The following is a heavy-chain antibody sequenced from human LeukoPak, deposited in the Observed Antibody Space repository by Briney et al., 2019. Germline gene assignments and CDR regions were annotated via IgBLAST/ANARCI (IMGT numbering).Heavy chain of an antibody. CDR1: GLTFVASA. Sequence: PGGSLRLSCEASGLTFVASAVYWVRQAFGKGLEWIGRIRSKTNKYATVYAASVKCRFSISRDDSKNTTFLHMNSLKIEDTAVYFCARENDFWSGYYNKYYRGLDVWGQGTTVSVSS. J-gene: IGHJ6*02. CDR2: IRSKTNKYAT. CDR3: ARENDFWSGYYNKYYRGLDV. D-gene: IGHD3-3*01. V-gene: IGHV3-73*01.